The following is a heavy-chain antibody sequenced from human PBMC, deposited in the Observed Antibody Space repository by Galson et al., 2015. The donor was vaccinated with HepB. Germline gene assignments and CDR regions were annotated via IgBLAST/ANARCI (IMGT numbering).Heavy chain of an antibody. D-gene: IGHD3-10*01. CDR2: ISSSSSYI. Sequence: SLRLSCAASGFTFSSYSMNWVRQAPGKGLEWVSSISSSSSYIYYADSVKGRFTISRDNAKNSLYLQMNSLRAEDTAVYYCARDLTMVRGVIINTTPKDGAKNWFDPWGQGTLVTVSS. CDR3: ARDLTMVRGVIINTTPKDGAKNWFDP. J-gene: IGHJ5*02. CDR1: GFTFSSYS. V-gene: IGHV3-21*01.